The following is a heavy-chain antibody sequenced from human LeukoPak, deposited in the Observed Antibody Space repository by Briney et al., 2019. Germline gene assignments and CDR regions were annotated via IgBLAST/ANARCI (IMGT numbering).Heavy chain of an antibody. Sequence: WASVKVSCKASGGTFSSYAISWVRQAPGQGLEWMGGIIPIFGTANYAQKFQGRVTTTADESTSTAYMELSSLRSEDTAVYYCARLAGIMDLTFGGVLKDYWGQGTLVTVSS. CDR1: GGTFSSYA. D-gene: IGHD3-16*01. CDR2: IIPIFGTA. V-gene: IGHV1-69*13. J-gene: IGHJ4*02. CDR3: ARLAGIMDLTFGGVLKDY.